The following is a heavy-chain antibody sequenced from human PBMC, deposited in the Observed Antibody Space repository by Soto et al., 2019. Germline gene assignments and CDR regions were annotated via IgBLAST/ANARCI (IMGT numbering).Heavy chain of an antibody. CDR3: ARDPPATRHGMDV. CDR2: IYSGGST. J-gene: IGHJ6*02. CDR1: GFTVSSNY. V-gene: IGHV3-53*01. Sequence: LRLSCAASGFTVSSNYMSWVRQAPGKGLEWVSVIYSGGSTYYAYSVRGRFTISRDNSKNTLYLQMKSLRAEDTAVYYCARDPPATRHGMDVWGQGTTVTVSS.